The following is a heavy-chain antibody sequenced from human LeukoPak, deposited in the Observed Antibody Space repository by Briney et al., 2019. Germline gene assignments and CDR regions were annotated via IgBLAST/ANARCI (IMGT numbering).Heavy chain of an antibody. V-gene: IGHV3-30-3*02. J-gene: IGHJ4*02. D-gene: IGHD6-19*01. CDR1: GFTFSSYA. CDR3: AKKHRTYSSGWYVDY. Sequence: GGSLRLSCAASGFTFSSYAMHWVRQAPGKGLEWVAVISYDGSNKYYADSVKGRFTISRDNSKNTLYLQMNSLRAEDTAVYYCAKKHRTYSSGWYVDYWGQGTLVTVSS. CDR2: ISYDGSNK.